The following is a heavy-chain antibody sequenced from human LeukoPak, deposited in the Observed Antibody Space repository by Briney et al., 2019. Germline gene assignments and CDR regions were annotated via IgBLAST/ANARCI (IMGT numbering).Heavy chain of an antibody. V-gene: IGHV5-51*01. D-gene: IGHD6-13*01. Sequence: GESLKISCKGSGYNFTSYWIGWVRQMPGKGLEWMGIIYPGDSDTRYSPSFQGQVTISADKSISTAYLQWSSLKASDTAMYYCARRTYSSSYEFDYWGQGTLVTVSS. CDR1: GYNFTSYW. J-gene: IGHJ4*02. CDR3: ARRTYSSSYEFDY. CDR2: IYPGDSDT.